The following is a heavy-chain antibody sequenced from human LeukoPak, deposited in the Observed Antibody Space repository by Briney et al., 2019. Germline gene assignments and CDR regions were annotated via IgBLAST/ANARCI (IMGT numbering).Heavy chain of an antibody. CDR3: AKDLARELLLFLMDV. J-gene: IGHJ6*03. V-gene: IGHV3-30*02. CDR1: GFTFSSYG. D-gene: IGHD1-26*01. Sequence: GGSLRLSCAASGFTFSSYGMHWVRQAPGKGLEWVAFIRYDGSNKYYADSVKGRFTISRDNSKNTLYLQMNSLRAEDTAVYYCAKDLARELLLFLMDVWGKGTTVTISS. CDR2: IRYDGSNK.